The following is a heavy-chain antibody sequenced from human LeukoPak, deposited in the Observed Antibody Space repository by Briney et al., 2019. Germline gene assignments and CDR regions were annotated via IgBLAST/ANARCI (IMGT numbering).Heavy chain of an antibody. V-gene: IGHV1-2*02. CDR3: ARFDQDWGTFDY. CDR2: IHPNSGDT. J-gene: IGHJ4*02. CDR1: GYTFTGYY. Sequence: ASVKVSCKASGYTFTGYYMHWVRQAPGQGLEWMGWIHPNSGDTNYVQKFQGRVTMTRDTSITTAYMELSLRSDDTAVYHCARFDQDWGTFDYWGQGTVVTVSS. D-gene: IGHD7-27*01.